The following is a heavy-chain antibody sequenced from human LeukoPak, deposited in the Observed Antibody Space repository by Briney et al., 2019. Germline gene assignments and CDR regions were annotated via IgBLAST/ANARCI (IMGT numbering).Heavy chain of an antibody. Sequence: GSLRLSCAASGFTFDDYAMHWVRQPPGKGLEWIGEINHSGSTNYNPSLKSRVTISVDTSKNQFSLKLSSVTAADTAVYYCARGGIQLWFRAFDYWGQGTLVTVSS. D-gene: IGHD5-18*01. CDR3: ARGGIQLWFRAFDY. V-gene: IGHV4-34*01. CDR2: INHSGST. J-gene: IGHJ4*02. CDR1: GFTFDDYA.